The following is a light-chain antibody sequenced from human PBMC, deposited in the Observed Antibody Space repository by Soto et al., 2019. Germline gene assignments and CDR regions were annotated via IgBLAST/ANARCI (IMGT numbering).Light chain of an antibody. CDR2: YDD. V-gene: IGLV1-36*01. CDR3: ATWDDSLNGVR. CDR1: SSNIGNNA. Sequence: QLVLTQPPSVSEAPRQRVTISCSGSSSNIGNNAVNWYQQLPGKAPKLLIFYDDLLPSGVSDRFSGSKSGTSASLAISGLQSEDEADYYCATWDDSLNGVRFGGGTKLTVL. J-gene: IGLJ2*01.